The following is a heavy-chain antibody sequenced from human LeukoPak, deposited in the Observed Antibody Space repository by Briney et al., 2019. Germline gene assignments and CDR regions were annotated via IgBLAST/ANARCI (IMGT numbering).Heavy chain of an antibody. D-gene: IGHD3-22*01. CDR2: IIPIFGTA. V-gene: IGHV1-69*13. CDR3: ARGGYDSSGFYSPYYFDY. CDR1: GGTFSSYA. J-gene: IGHJ4*02. Sequence: GASVKVSCKASGGTFSSYAISWVRQAPVQGLEWMGGIIPIFGTANYAQKFQGRVTITADESTSTAYMELSSLRSEDTAVYYCARGGYDSSGFYSPYYFDYWGQGTLVTVSS.